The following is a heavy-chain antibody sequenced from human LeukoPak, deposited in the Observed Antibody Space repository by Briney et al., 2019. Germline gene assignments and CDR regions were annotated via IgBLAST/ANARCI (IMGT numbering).Heavy chain of an antibody. D-gene: IGHD6-19*01. V-gene: IGHV3-23*01. CDR3: AKWDSSGWLKDNRGSFFDY. Sequence: GGSLRLSCAASGFTFSNSAMNWVRQAPGKGLEWVSGVTGSGARTYYADSVKGRFTISRDNSRNTLYLQTDSLRVEDTAIYYCAKWDSSGWLKDNRGSFFDYWGQGTLVTVSS. J-gene: IGHJ4*02. CDR1: GFTFSNSA. CDR2: VTGSGART.